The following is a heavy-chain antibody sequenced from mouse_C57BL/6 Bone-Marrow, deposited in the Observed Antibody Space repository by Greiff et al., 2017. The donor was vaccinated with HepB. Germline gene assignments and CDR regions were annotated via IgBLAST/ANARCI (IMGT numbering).Heavy chain of an antibody. D-gene: IGHD1-1*01. J-gene: IGHJ4*01. CDR2: IDPSDSYT. CDR3: AFPHYYGSRGYAMDY. CDR1: GYTFTSYW. Sequence: VQLQQSGAELVMPGASVKLSCKASGYTFTSYWMHWVKQRPGQGLEWIGEIDPSDSYTNYNQKFKGKSTLTVDKSSSTAYMQLSSLTSEDSAVYYCAFPHYYGSRGYAMDYWGQGTSVTVSS. V-gene: IGHV1-69*01.